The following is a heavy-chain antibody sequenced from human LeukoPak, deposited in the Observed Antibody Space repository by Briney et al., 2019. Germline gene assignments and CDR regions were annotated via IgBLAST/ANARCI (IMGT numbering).Heavy chain of an antibody. V-gene: IGHV3-21*01. D-gene: IGHD5-18*01. Sequence: GGSLRLSCAASGFTFSSYSMNWVRQAPGKGREGVSSISSSSSYIYYADSVKGRFTISTDNAKNSLYLQMTSLRAEDTAVYYCACSGYSYGEGVDYWGQGALVTVSS. CDR3: ACSGYSYGEGVDY. CDR1: GFTFSSYS. J-gene: IGHJ4*02. CDR2: ISSSSSYI.